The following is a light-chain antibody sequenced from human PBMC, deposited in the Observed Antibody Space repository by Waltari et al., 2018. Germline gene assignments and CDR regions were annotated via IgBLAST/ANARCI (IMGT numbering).Light chain of an antibody. CDR1: QNINSW. Sequence: DIQMTQSPSTLSASVGDRVTITCRASQNINSWLAWSQQKPGKAPKLLIYKASSLESGVPSMFSGSGCGTEFTLTITSLQPDEFATYFCQHYNNYSPWTFGEGTKVEVK. CDR3: QHYNNYSPWT. V-gene: IGKV1-5*03. J-gene: IGKJ1*01. CDR2: KAS.